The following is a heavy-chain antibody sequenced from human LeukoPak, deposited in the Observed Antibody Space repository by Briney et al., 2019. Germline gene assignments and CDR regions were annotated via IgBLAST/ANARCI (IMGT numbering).Heavy chain of an antibody. Sequence: PGGSLRLSCAASGFTFSSYAMTWVRQAPGKGLNWVSIISTSGGTTFYADSVKGRFTISRDNSKNTLYLQMNSLRAEDTAVYYCAKRGGNYGPFDYWGQGTLATVSS. D-gene: IGHD1-26*01. CDR1: GFTFSSYA. CDR2: ISTSGGTT. J-gene: IGHJ4*02. CDR3: AKRGGNYGPFDY. V-gene: IGHV3-23*01.